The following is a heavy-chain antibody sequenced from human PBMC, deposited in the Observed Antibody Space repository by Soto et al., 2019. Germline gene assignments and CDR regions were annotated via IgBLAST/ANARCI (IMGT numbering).Heavy chain of an antibody. CDR3: ARDYYDSSGGDYYHHYGTDV. Sequence: GASVKVSCKASGYTFTSYGISWVRQAPGQGLEWMGWISAYNGNTNYAQKLQGRVTMTTDTSTSTAYMELRSLRSDDTAVYYCARDYYDSSGGDYYHHYGTDVWGQGTTLTGS. J-gene: IGHJ6*02. D-gene: IGHD3-22*01. CDR2: ISAYNGNT. CDR1: GYTFTSYG. V-gene: IGHV1-18*01.